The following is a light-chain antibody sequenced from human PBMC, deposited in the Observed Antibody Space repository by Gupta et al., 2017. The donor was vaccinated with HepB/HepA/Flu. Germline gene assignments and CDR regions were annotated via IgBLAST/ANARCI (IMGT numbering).Light chain of an antibody. J-gene: IGKJ4*01. CDR1: QNLFYGSNNKNY. CDR3: RQEARTRLT. CDR2: WAS. Sequence: DIVMTQSPDSLAVSLGERATINCKSSQNLFYGSNNKNYLAWYQQKPGQPPKLLIYWASTRESAVPDRISGSGSAGDITLTIISLQAEDEAVYFGRQEARTRLTFGGGTKVEIK. V-gene: IGKV4-1*01.